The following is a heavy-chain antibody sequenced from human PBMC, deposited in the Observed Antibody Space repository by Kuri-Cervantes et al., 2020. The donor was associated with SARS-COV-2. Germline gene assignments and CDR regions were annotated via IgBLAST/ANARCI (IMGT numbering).Heavy chain of an antibody. J-gene: IGHJ5*02. Sequence: SETLSLTCTVSGYSISSGYYWGWIRQPPGKGLEWIGSIYHSGSTYYNPSLKSRVTISVDTSKNQFPLKLSSVTAADTAVYYCARVGRAGPFDPWGQGTLVTVSS. CDR2: IYHSGST. CDR3: ARVGRAGPFDP. D-gene: IGHD6-13*01. V-gene: IGHV4-38-2*02. CDR1: GYSISSGYY.